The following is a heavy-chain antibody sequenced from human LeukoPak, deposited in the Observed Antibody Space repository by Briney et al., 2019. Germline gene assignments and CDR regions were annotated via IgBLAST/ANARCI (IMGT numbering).Heavy chain of an antibody. D-gene: IGHD6-13*01. Sequence: GGSLRLSCAASGFTVSSNYMNWVRQAPGKGLEWVSVIYSGGSKYYADSVKGRFTISRDNSKNTLYLQMNSLRAEDTAVYYCASGGEGSSSWYGHYYYGMDVWGQGTTVTVSS. V-gene: IGHV3-66*01. J-gene: IGHJ6*02. CDR1: GFTVSSNY. CDR3: ASGGEGSSSWYGHYYYGMDV. CDR2: IYSGGSK.